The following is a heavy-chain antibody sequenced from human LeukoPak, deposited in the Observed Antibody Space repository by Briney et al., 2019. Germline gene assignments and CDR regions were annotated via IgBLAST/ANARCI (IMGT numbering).Heavy chain of an antibody. Sequence: ASVKVSCKASGYTFNGYYIHWVRQAPGQGLEWMRWINPNSGGTNYQGRVTMTRDTSIRTAYMELSRLRSDDTAVYYCAREQYQLPSGYSPWGQGTLVTVSS. CDR3: AREQYQLPSGYSP. V-gene: IGHV1-2*02. D-gene: IGHD2-2*01. CDR1: GYTFNGYY. J-gene: IGHJ5*02. CDR2: INPNSGGT.